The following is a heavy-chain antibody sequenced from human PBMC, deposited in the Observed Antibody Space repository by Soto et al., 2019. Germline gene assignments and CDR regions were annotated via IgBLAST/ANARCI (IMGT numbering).Heavy chain of an antibody. CDR2: INVGNGDT. J-gene: IGHJ4*02. Sequence: QVQLVQSGAEVKKPGASVKVSCKASGYAFSNYVIHWVRQAPGQRLEWMGWINVGNGDTQYSEKFEARVTISSNTSASTAYLELRSLSSEDTAIYFCARHLTGSYYQLHFWGQGSLVAVSS. V-gene: IGHV1-3*01. CDR1: GYAFSNYV. D-gene: IGHD1-26*01. CDR3: ARHLTGSYYQLHF.